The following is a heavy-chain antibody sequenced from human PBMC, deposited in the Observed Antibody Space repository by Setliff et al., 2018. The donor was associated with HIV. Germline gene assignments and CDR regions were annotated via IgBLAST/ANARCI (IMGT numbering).Heavy chain of an antibody. CDR1: GGSISSSSYY. CDR3: ARLAGESVATIGY. Sequence: SETLSLTCTVSGGSISSSSYYWGWIRQPPGRGLEWIGSIYYSGSTYYNPSLKSRVTISVDTSKNQFSLKLSSVTAADTAVYYCARLAGESVATIGYWGQGTLVTVSS. V-gene: IGHV4-39*01. D-gene: IGHD3-10*01. J-gene: IGHJ4*02. CDR2: IYYSGST.